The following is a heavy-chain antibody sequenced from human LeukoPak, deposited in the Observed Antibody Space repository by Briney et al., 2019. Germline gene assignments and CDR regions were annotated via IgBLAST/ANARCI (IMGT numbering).Heavy chain of an antibody. CDR1: GFTFSDYN. CDR3: ARDSSSWSEGSYYYYYMDV. Sequence: GGSLRLSCAASGFTFSDYNMRWIRQAPGKGLEWVSSISSSSSYIYYADSVKGRFTISRDNAKNSLYLQMNSLRAEDTAVYYCARDSSSWSEGSYYYYYMDVWGKGTAVTVSS. V-gene: IGHV3-21*01. CDR2: ISSSSSYI. J-gene: IGHJ6*03. D-gene: IGHD6-13*01.